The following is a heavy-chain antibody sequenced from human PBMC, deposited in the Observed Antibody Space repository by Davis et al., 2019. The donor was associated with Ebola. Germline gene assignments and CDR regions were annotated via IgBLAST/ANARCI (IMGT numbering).Heavy chain of an antibody. Sequence: PGGSLRLSCAASGFTFSSYAMSWVRQAPGKGLEWVSSISSSSNAIYYADSVKGRFTISRDNAKNSLYLQMNSLRAEDTAVYYCASGVRRYYFDYWGQGTLVTVSS. J-gene: IGHJ4*02. V-gene: IGHV3-21*01. CDR1: GFTFSSYA. D-gene: IGHD2-21*01. CDR2: ISSSSNAI. CDR3: ASGVRRYYFDY.